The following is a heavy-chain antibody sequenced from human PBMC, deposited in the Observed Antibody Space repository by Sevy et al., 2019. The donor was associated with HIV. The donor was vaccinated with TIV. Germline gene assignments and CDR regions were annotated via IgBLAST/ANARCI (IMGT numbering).Heavy chain of an antibody. CDR3: ARDSDCSGGSCYSIHYYYGMDV. CDR1: GYTFTGYY. Sequence: ASVKVSCKASGYTFTGYYMHWVRQAPGQGLEWMGRINPNSGGTNYAQKFQGRVTMTRDTSISTAYMELSRLRSDDTAVYYCARDSDCSGGSCYSIHYYYGMDVWGQGTTVTVSS. V-gene: IGHV1-2*06. CDR2: INPNSGGT. J-gene: IGHJ6*02. D-gene: IGHD2-15*01.